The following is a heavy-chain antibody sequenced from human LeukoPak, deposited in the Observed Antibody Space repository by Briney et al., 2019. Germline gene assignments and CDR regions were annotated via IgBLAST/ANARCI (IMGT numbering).Heavy chain of an antibody. CDR2: IYTSWST. CDR3: ASDRGSPDY. D-gene: IGHD1-26*01. Sequence: SETLSLTFTGSVGSIISYYCSWIRQPAGKGREGIGRIYTSWSTNYNPSLKRRVTMSVDTAKNQVSLKLSSLTAADTDVYSCASDRGSPDYWGQGTLVTVSS. V-gene: IGHV4-4*07. CDR1: VGSIISYY. J-gene: IGHJ4*02.